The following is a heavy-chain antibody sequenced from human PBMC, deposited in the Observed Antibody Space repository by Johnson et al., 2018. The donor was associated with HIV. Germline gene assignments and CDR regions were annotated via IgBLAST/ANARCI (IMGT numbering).Heavy chain of an antibody. V-gene: IGHV3-9*01. CDR2: ISWNSGSI. J-gene: IGHJ3*02. CDR1: GFTFSNAW. CDR3: ARDTLAWGLLPPIGAFDI. Sequence: VQLVESGGGLVKPGGSLRLSCVASGFTFSNAWMSWVRQAPGKGLEWVSGISWNSGSIGYADSVKGRFTISRDNAKNTLYLQMNSLRAEDTAVYYCARDTLAWGLLPPIGAFDIWGQGTTVTVSS. D-gene: IGHD1-26*01.